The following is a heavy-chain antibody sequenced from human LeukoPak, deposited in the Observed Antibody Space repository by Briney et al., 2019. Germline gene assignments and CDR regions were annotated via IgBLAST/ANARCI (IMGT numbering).Heavy chain of an antibody. CDR1: GGSITSSDYY. J-gene: IGHJ4*02. CDR2: INHSGST. Sequence: PSETLSLTCTVSGGSITSSDYYWSWIRQPPGKGLEWIGEINHSGSTNYNPSLKSRVTISVDTSKNQSSLKLSSVTAADTAVYYCARVGGPSYYFDYWGQGTLVTVSS. D-gene: IGHD3-10*01. CDR3: ARVGGPSYYFDY. V-gene: IGHV4-39*07.